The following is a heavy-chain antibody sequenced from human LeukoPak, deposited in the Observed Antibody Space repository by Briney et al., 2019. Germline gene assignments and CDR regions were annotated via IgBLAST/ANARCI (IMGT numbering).Heavy chain of an antibody. D-gene: IGHD5-18*01. J-gene: IGHJ6*02. CDR3: ARARGWLHYGMDV. Sequence: GGSLRLSCAASGFTFSSYEMNWVRQAPGKGLEWVSYISISGSTIYYADSVKGRFTISRDNAKNSLYLQMNSLRAEDTAVYYCARARGWLHYGMDVWGQGTTVTVSS. V-gene: IGHV3-48*03. CDR1: GFTFSSYE. CDR2: ISISGSTI.